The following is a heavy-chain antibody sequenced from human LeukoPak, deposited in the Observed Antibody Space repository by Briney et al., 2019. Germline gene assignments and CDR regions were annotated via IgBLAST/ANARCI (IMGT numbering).Heavy chain of an antibody. CDR3: SGWYDSGAFDM. D-gene: IGHD6-19*01. V-gene: IGHV3-7*01. J-gene: IGHJ3*02. CDR2: INLEGSEN. CDR1: GFIFSKYW. Sequence: GGSLRLSCAASGFIFSKYWMSWVRQAPGKGLEWVASINLEGSENYYVGSVEGRFTIFRDNAKNSLYLQMNSLRAEDTAVYYCSGWYDSGAFDMWGPGTVVIVPS.